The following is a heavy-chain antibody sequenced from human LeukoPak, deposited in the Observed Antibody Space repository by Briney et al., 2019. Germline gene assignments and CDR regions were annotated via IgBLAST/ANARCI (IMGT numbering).Heavy chain of an antibody. CDR2: INPNSGGT. V-gene: IGHV1-2*02. Sequence: ASVKVSCKASGGTFSSYAISWVRQAPGQGLEWMGWINPNSGGTNYAQKFQGRVTMTRDTSISTAYMELSRLRSDDTAVYYCARVEMYSSSGLFDYWGQGTLVTVSS. CDR1: GGTFSSYA. D-gene: IGHD6-6*01. J-gene: IGHJ4*02. CDR3: ARVEMYSSSGLFDY.